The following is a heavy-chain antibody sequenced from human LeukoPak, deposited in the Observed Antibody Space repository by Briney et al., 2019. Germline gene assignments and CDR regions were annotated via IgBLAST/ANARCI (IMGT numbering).Heavy chain of an antibody. J-gene: IGHJ4*02. CDR3: ARHIWRLGGGRYPSLDE. CDR2: IYYSGST. V-gene: IGHV4-59*08. Sequence: MSSETLSLTCTVSGASISITHRVWLRQPPGKGLEWIGYIYYSGSTNYNPSLKSRVTISVDTSKNQFSLKLSSVTAADTPVYYCARHIWRLGGGRYPSLDEWGQGTLVTVSS. D-gene: IGHD6-19*01. CDR1: GASISITH.